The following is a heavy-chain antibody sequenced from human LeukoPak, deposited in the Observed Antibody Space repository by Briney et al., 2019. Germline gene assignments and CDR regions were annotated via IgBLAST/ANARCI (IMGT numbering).Heavy chain of an antibody. CDR3: ARSADLIQPVGWFDP. V-gene: IGHV1-2*02. CDR2: INPNSGGT. Sequence: ASVKLSCKASGYTFTGYYMHWVRQAPGQGLEWMGWINPNSGGTNYAQKFQGRVTMTRDTSISTAYMELSRLRSDDTAVYYCARSADLIQPVGWFDPWGQGTLVTVSS. J-gene: IGHJ5*02. D-gene: IGHD5-18*01. CDR1: GYTFTGYY.